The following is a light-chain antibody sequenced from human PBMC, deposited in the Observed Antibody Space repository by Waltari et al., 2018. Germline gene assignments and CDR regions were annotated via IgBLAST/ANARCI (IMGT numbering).Light chain of an antibody. V-gene: IGKV2-28*01. J-gene: IGKJ5*01. Sequence: DIVMTKSPLSMPVTPGEPASISCTSSQRLLHSNGYNYLDWYLQKPVQSPQLLIYLSSKRASGVPDRFSCSGSGTDFTLKISRVEAEDVGVYYCMQALQTPDTFGQGTRLEIK. CDR3: MQALQTPDT. CDR2: LSS. CDR1: QRLLHSNGYNY.